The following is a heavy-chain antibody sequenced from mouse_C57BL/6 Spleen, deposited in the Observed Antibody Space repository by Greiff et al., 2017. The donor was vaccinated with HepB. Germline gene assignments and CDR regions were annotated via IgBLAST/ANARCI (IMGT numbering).Heavy chain of an antibody. J-gene: IGHJ4*01. CDR3: ARRIDSSGYGAMDY. V-gene: IGHV1-69*01. CDR1: GYTFTSYW. CDR2: IYPSDSYT. Sequence: QVQLQQSGAELVMPGASVKLSCKASGYTFTSYWMHWVKQRPGQGLEWIGEIYPSDSYTNYNQKFKGKSTLTVDKSSSTAYMQLSSLTSEDSAVYYCARRIDSSGYGAMDYWGQGTSVTVSS. D-gene: IGHD3-2*02.